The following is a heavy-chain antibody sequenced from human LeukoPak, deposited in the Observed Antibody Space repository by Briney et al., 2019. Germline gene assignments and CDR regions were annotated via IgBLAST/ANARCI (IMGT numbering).Heavy chain of an antibody. D-gene: IGHD3-3*01. J-gene: IGHJ4*02. CDR3: ARDPGVVAFHYFDC. CDR2: IGGLGSST. Sequence: GGSLRLSCAASGFTFSSHAMAWVRQAPGKGLEWVSAIGGLGSSTYYGNSVKGRFTISRDNSKNTVYLQMDSLRVEDTAVYYCARDPGVVAFHYFDCWGQGTLITVSS. CDR1: GFTFSSHA. V-gene: IGHV3-23*01.